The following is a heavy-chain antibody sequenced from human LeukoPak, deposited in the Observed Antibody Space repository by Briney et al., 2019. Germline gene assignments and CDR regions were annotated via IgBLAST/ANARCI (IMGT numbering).Heavy chain of an antibody. V-gene: IGHV3-33*01. J-gene: IGHJ4*02. CDR3: ARGGSLKVTVTTYGY. CDR1: GFTFSSYG. CDR2: IWYDGSNK. Sequence: GGSLRLSCAASGFTFSSYGMHWVRQAPGKGLEWVAVIWYDGSNKYYADSVKGRFTISRDNAKNSLYLQMNSPRAEDTAVYYCARGGSLKVTVTTYGYWGQGTLVTVSS. D-gene: IGHD4-17*01.